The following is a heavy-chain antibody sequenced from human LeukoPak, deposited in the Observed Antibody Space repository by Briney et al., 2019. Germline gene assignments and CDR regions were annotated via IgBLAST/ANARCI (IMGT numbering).Heavy chain of an antibody. CDR2: MNPNSGNT. Sequence: ASVKVSCKASGYTFTSYDINWVRQATGQGLEWMGWMNPNSGNTGYAQKFQGRVTMTRNTSISTAYMELSSLRSEDTAVYYCASGWLVRTGRYYYYYMDVWGKGTTVTVCS. CDR3: ASGWLVRTGRYYYYYMDV. D-gene: IGHD6-19*01. V-gene: IGHV1-8*01. J-gene: IGHJ6*03. CDR1: GYTFTSYD.